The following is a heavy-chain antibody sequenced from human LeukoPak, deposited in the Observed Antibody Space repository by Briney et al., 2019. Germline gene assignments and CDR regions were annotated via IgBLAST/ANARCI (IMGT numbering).Heavy chain of an antibody. J-gene: IGHJ4*02. CDR1: GGSFSGYY. D-gene: IGHD5-12*01. Sequence: SETLSLTCAVFGGSFSGYYWTWIRQPPGKGLEWIGEINHSGSSDYNPSLKSRVTISVDTSKNQFSLKLRSVTAADTAVYYCARVPSRDYDWRFDYCGQGTQVTVSS. CDR2: INHSGSS. CDR3: ARVPSRDYDWRFDY. V-gene: IGHV4-34*01.